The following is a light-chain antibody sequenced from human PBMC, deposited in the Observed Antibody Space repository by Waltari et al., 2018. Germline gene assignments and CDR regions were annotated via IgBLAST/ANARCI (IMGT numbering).Light chain of an antibody. CDR3: QQSYSLSFT. CDR1: QSISSY. V-gene: IGKV1-39*01. J-gene: IGKJ3*01. CDR2: DAS. Sequence: DIQMTQSPSSLSASVGDRVTLTCRASQSISSYLNWYQQKPGKAPKLLIYDASSLQSGVPSRFSGSGSGTDFTLTISSLQPEDFATYFCQQSYSLSFTFGPGTKVDIK.